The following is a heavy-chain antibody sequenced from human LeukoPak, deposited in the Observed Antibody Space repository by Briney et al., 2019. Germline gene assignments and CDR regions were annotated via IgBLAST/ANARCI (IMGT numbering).Heavy chain of an antibody. Sequence: GGSLRLSCAASGFTFSTYAMRWVRQAPGKGLEWVSYISSSSSNIYYADAVKGRFTISRDNAKNSLYLQMNSLRDEDTALYYCAREMGTTSDYWGQGTLVTVSS. J-gene: IGHJ4*02. CDR1: GFTFSTYA. CDR3: AREMGTTSDY. V-gene: IGHV3-48*02. CDR2: ISSSSSNI. D-gene: IGHD1-7*01.